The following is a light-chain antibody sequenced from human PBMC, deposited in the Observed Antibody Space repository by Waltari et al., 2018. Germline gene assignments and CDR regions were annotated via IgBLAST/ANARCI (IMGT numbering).Light chain of an antibody. J-gene: IGKJ1*01. Sequence: DIVMTQSPDSLALSLGERATINCNSSQSLLYSSNSKNYLFWYQKKPGQPPKLLISWASTRESGVPDRFSGGGSGTEFTLTISSLQAEDVAVDYCLQCYTTSWTFGQGTRVEIK. CDR2: WAS. CDR3: LQCYTTSWT. CDR1: QSLLYSSNSKNY. V-gene: IGKV4-1*01.